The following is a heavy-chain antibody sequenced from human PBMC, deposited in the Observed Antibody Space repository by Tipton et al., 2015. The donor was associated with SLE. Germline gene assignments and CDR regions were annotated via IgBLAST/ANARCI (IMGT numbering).Heavy chain of an antibody. CDR2: IYTSGST. D-gene: IGHD1-1*01. Sequence: TLSLTCTVSGGSISSYYWGWIRQPAGKGLEWIGRIYTSGSTNYNPSLKSRVTISVDTSKNQFSLRLSSVTAADTAVYYCARDGTGAVGPDAFDIWGQGTMVTVSS. CDR3: ARDGTGAVGPDAFDI. J-gene: IGHJ3*02. V-gene: IGHV4-4*07. CDR1: GGSISSYY.